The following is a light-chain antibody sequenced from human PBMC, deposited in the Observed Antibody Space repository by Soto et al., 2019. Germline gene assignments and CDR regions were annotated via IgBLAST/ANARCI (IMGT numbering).Light chain of an antibody. CDR3: QHRSNWPPWT. CDR1: QSVSSY. J-gene: IGKJ1*01. Sequence: EIVLTQSPATLSLSPGERATLSCRASQSVSSYLAWYQQKPGQAPRLLIHDASNRATGIPARFSGSGSGTDFTLTISSLEPEDFAVYYCQHRSNWPPWTFGQGTKVDIK. V-gene: IGKV3-11*01. CDR2: DAS.